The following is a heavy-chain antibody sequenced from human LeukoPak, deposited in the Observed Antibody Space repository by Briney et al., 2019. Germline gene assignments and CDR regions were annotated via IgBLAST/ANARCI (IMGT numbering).Heavy chain of an antibody. Sequence: PGGSLRLSCAASGFTFSSYCMNWVRQAPGKGLEWVSAISGSGGSTYYADSVKGRFTISRDNSKNTLYLQMNSLRAEDTAVYYCAKETYSGSYSTFDYWGQGTLVTVSS. CDR1: GFTFSSYC. J-gene: IGHJ4*02. CDR3: AKETYSGSYSTFDY. V-gene: IGHV3-23*01. CDR2: ISGSGGST. D-gene: IGHD1-26*01.